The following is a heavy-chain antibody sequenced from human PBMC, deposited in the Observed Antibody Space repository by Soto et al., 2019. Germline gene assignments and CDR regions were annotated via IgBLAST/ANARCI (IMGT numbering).Heavy chain of an antibody. CDR1: GYSISSGYK. J-gene: IGHJ4*02. CDR3: GRHLLAVAGTGGYYFDY. Sequence: SETLSRTCAVSGYSISSGYKWGWIRQPPGKGLEWIGSIHHRGTTYYNPSLKSRVTISVDTSKNQFSLKLSSVTAADTAVYYCGRHLLAVAGTGGYYFDYWGQGTLVTVSS. D-gene: IGHD6-19*01. CDR2: IHHRGTT. V-gene: IGHV4-38-2*01.